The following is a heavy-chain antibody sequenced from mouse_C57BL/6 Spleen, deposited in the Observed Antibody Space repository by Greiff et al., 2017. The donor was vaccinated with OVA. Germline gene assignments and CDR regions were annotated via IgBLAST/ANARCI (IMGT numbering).Heavy chain of an antibody. Sequence: DVMLVESGGGLVKPGGSLKLSCAASGFTFSSYAMSWVRQTPEKRLEWVATISDGGSYTYYPDNVKGRFTISRDNAKNNLYLQMSHLKSEDTAMYYCARAPVVATDYFDYWGQGTTLTVSS. J-gene: IGHJ2*01. CDR1: GFTFSSYA. CDR3: ARAPVVATDYFDY. D-gene: IGHD1-1*01. V-gene: IGHV5-4*03. CDR2: ISDGGSYT.